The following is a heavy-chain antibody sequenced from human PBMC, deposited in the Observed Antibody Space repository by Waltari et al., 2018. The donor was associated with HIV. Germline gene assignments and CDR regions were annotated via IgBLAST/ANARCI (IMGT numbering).Heavy chain of an antibody. Sequence: QLQLQEAGPGLVKPSETLSLTCTVSGGSISSSSYYWGWIRQPPGKGLEWIGSIYYSGSTYYNPSLKSRVTILIDKSRNQFSLRLTSLTPADTAVYFCARRMGCTGARCHMWFDSWGQGSLVTVSS. CDR1: GGSISSSSYY. CDR3: ARRMGCTGARCHMWFDS. V-gene: IGHV4-39*07. D-gene: IGHD2-8*02. J-gene: IGHJ5*01. CDR2: IYYSGST.